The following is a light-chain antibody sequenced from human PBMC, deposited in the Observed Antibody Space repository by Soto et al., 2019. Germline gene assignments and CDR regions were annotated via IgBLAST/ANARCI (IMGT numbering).Light chain of an antibody. CDR1: QSVSSN. V-gene: IGKV3-15*01. J-gene: IGKJ1*01. CDR2: GAS. CDR3: QQYNNWPPT. Sequence: EIVMTQSPATLSVSPGERATIFCRASQSVSSNLAWYQRKPGQVPRLLFSGASTRAIGVPARFSGSGSGTEFTLTISSLQSEDFAVYYCQQYNNWPPTFGQGTKVEIK.